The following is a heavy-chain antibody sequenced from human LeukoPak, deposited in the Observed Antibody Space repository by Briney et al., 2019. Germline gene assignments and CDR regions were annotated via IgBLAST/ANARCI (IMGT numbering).Heavy chain of an antibody. CDR2: IYYSGST. CDR1: GGSISSYY. Sequence: SETLSLTCTVSGGSISSYYWSWLRQPPGKGLEWIGYIYYSGSTNYNPSLKSRVTISVDTSKNQFSLKLSSVTAADTAVYYCARAGTTKQRLAQSMRYNWFDPWGQGTLVTVSS. D-gene: IGHD6-19*01. V-gene: IGHV4-59*01. J-gene: IGHJ5*02. CDR3: ARAGTTKQRLAQSMRYNWFDP.